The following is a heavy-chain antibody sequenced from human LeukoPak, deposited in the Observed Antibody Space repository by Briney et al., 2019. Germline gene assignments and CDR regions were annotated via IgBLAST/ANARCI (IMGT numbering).Heavy chain of an antibody. V-gene: IGHV3-48*03. CDR1: GFTFSSYE. D-gene: IGHD3-16*01. CDR3: ARVLPSWGAFDI. J-gene: IGHJ3*02. Sequence: PGGSLRLSCVASGFTFSSYEMNWVRQAPGKGLEWVSYISSSGSTIYYADSVKGRFTISRDNAKSSLYLQMNSLRAEDTAVYYCARVLPSWGAFDIWGQGTMVTVSS. CDR2: ISSSGSTI.